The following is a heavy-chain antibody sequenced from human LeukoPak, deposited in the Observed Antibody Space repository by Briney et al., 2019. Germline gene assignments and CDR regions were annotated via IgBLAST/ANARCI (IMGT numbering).Heavy chain of an antibody. CDR2: IYYSGST. CDR3: ARPMVRGVMGPFDY. CDR1: GGSMSSSSYY. V-gene: IGHV4-39*07. D-gene: IGHD3-10*01. Sequence: PSETLSLTCTVSGGSMSSSSYYWGWIRQPPGKGLEWIGSIYYSGSTYYNPSLKSRVTISVDTSKNQFSLKLSSVTAADTAVYYCARPMVRGVMGPFDYWGQGTLVTVSS. J-gene: IGHJ4*02.